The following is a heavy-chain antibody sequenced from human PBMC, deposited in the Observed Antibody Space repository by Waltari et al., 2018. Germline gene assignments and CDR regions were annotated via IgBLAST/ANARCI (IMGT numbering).Heavy chain of an antibody. Sequence: QVQLQQWGAGLLKPSETLSLTCAVYGGSFSGYYCSWIRQPPGKWLEWIGEINHSGSTNYNPSLKSRVTISVDTSKNQFSLKLSSVTAADTAVYYCARRFATQAPGIAAAGTNLDYWGQGTLVTVSS. CDR1: GGSFSGYY. CDR3: ARRFATQAPGIAAAGTNLDY. J-gene: IGHJ4*02. CDR2: INHSGST. V-gene: IGHV4-34*01. D-gene: IGHD6-13*01.